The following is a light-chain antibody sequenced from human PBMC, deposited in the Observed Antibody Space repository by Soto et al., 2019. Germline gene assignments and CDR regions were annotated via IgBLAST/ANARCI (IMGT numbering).Light chain of an antibody. CDR1: QTISNY. J-gene: IGKJ5*01. Sequence: PMTQSPSSLSASLGDRVTITCRASQTISNYLNWYQQKSGRAPELLVYAASNLQSGVPSRFTGSGSGTHFTLTISGLEAADFATDFCQQSYNTPITFGQGTRLEIK. CDR2: AAS. CDR3: QQSYNTPIT. V-gene: IGKV1-39*01.